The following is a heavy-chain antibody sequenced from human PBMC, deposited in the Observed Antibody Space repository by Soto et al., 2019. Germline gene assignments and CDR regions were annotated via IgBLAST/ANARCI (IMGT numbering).Heavy chain of an antibody. Sequence: QLQLQESGPGLVKPSETLSLTCTVSGGSISSSSYYWGWIRQPPGKGLEWIGSIYYSGSTYYNPSLKSRVTISGDTSKNQFSLKLSSVTAADTAVYYCARHVGYCSGGSCYPTGPWGQGTLVTVSS. CDR2: IYYSGST. J-gene: IGHJ5*02. D-gene: IGHD2-15*01. CDR3: ARHVGYCSGGSCYPTGP. CDR1: GGSISSSSYY. V-gene: IGHV4-39*01.